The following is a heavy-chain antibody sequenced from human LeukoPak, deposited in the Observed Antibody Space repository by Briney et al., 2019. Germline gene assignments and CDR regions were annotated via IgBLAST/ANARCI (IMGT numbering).Heavy chain of an antibody. Sequence: PGGSLRLSCVASGFTFSSYVMNWVRQTPGRGLEWVSSISGSGDSTFYADFVKGRFTISRDNSQNTLYLQMNSLRAEDTAVYYCARGGSGSYYNFDYWGQGTLVTVSS. CDR3: ARGGSGSYYNFDY. J-gene: IGHJ4*02. CDR1: GFTFSSYV. D-gene: IGHD3-10*01. V-gene: IGHV3-23*01. CDR2: ISGSGDST.